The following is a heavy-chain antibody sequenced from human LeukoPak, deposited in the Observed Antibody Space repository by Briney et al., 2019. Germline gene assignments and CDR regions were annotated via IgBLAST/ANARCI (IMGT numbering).Heavy chain of an antibody. CDR3: ARQVSTRNYYDSSGYYLSLYADY. V-gene: IGHV5-51*01. Sequence: GESLKISCKGSGYSFTSYWIGWVRQMPGKGLEWMGIIYPGDSDTRYSPSFQGQVTTSADKSISTAYLQWSSLKASDTAMYYCARQVSTRNYYDSSGYYLSLYADYWGQGTLVTVSS. CDR2: IYPGDSDT. D-gene: IGHD3-22*01. CDR1: GYSFTSYW. J-gene: IGHJ4*02.